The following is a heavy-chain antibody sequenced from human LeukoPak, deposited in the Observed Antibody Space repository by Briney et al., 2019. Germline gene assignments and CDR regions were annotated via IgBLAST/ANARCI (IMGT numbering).Heavy chain of an antibody. CDR1: GFTFSNAW. Sequence: GGSLRLSCAASGFTFSNAWMSWVRQAPGKGLEWVGRIKSKTDGGTTDYAAPVKGRFTISRDDSKNTLYLQMNSLKTEDTAVYYCTTPETYYYGSGSYPYWGQGTLVTVSP. J-gene: IGHJ4*02. V-gene: IGHV3-15*01. CDR3: TTPETYYYGSGSYPY. D-gene: IGHD3-10*01. CDR2: IKSKTDGGTT.